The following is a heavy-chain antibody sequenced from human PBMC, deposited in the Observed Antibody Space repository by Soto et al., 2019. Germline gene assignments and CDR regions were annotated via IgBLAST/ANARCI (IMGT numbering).Heavy chain of an antibody. D-gene: IGHD3-10*01. Sequence: EVQLVESGGDLVQPGGSLRLSCAASGFTFSYYWMHWVRQPPGKGLVWVSRIHSDGSATTYADSVKGRFTISRDNAKNTLYLQMHSLTADETAVYYCASGGRGAFDDWGQGTLVTVSS. CDR3: ASGGRGAFDD. V-gene: IGHV3-74*01. CDR2: IHSDGSAT. J-gene: IGHJ4*02. CDR1: GFTFSYYW.